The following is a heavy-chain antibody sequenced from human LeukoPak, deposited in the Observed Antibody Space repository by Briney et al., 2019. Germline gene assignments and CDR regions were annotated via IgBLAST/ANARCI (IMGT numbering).Heavy chain of an antibody. CDR1: GFTFSSYA. CDR3: ARDRGDGYNYFDH. Sequence: GGSLRLSCAASGFTFSSYAMHWVRQAPGKGLEWVAVISYDGSNKYYADSVKGRFTISRDNSKNTLYLQMNSLRAEDTAVYYCARDRGDGYNYFDHWGQGTLVTVSS. J-gene: IGHJ4*02. V-gene: IGHV3-30-3*01. CDR2: ISYDGSNK. D-gene: IGHD5-24*01.